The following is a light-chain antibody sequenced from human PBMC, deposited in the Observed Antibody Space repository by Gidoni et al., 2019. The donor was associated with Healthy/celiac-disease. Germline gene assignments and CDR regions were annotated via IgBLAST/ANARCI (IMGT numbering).Light chain of an antibody. CDR1: KLGDKY. CDR3: QAWDSSTVV. V-gene: IGLV3-1*01. J-gene: IGLJ2*01. Sequence: SYELPQPPPVSVSPGQTASITCSGHKLGDKYACWYQQNPGQSPVLVIYQDSKRPSGIPERFSGSNSGNTATLTISGTQAMDEADYYCQAWDSSTVVFGGGTKLTVL. CDR2: QDS.